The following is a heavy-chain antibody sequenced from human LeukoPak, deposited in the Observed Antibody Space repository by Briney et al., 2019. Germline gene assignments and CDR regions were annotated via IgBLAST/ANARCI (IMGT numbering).Heavy chain of an antibody. J-gene: IGHJ6*02. Sequence: ASVKVSCKASGYTFTGYYMHWVRQAPGQGLEWMGRINPNSGGTNYAQKFQGRVTMTRNTSISTAYMELSRLRSDDTAVYYCARDSGDYFRADGMDVWGQGTTVTVSS. D-gene: IGHD4-17*01. V-gene: IGHV1-2*06. CDR3: ARDSGDYFRADGMDV. CDR1: GYTFTGYY. CDR2: INPNSGGT.